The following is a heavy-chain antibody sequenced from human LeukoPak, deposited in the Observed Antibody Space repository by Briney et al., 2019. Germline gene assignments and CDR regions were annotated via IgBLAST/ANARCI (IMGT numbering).Heavy chain of an antibody. CDR1: GGSFSGYY. CDR3: ARGSSGGSCYRL. V-gene: IGHV4-34*01. J-gene: IGHJ4*02. CDR2: INHSGST. D-gene: IGHD2-15*01. Sequence: SETLSLTCAVYGGSFSGYYWSWIRQPPGKGLEWIGEINHSGSTNYNPSLKSRVTISVDTSKNQFSLKLSSVTAADTAVYFCARGSSGGSCYRLWGQGTLVTVSS.